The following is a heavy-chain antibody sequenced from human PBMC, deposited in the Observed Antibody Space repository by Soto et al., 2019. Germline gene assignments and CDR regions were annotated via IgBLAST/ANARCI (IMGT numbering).Heavy chain of an antibody. CDR3: ERDGTGGTSFRGDPDY. CDR1: GSIFTGYG. V-gene: IGHV3-33*01. CDR2: IWFDGSNK. D-gene: IGHD2-8*02. Sequence: QVHLVESGGGVAQPGRSLRLSCAASGSIFTGYGMHWVRQAPGKGLEWVAVIWFDGSNKYYADSVKGRFTISRDNSNNMLYLQMNRLRVEDTAVYYCERDGTGGTSFRGDPDYWGQGTLVTVSS. J-gene: IGHJ4*02.